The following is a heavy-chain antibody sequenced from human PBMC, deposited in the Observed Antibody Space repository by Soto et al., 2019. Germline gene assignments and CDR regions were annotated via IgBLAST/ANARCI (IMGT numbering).Heavy chain of an antibody. CDR3: AGPGKYGDYPFWYFDL. CDR2: IYYSGST. CDR1: GGSISSSSYY. J-gene: IGHJ2*01. V-gene: IGHV4-39*01. Sequence: QLQLQESGPGLVKPSETLSLTCTVSGGSISSSSYYWGWIRQPPGKGLEWIGSIYYSGSTYYNPPLKSRVTISVDTSKNQFSLKLSSVTAADTAVYYCAGPGKYGDYPFWYFDLWGRGTLVTVSS. D-gene: IGHD4-17*01.